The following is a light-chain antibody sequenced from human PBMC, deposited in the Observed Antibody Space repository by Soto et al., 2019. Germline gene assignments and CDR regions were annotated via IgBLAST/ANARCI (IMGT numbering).Light chain of an antibody. Sequence: EIVSTQSPGTLSLSPGERATLSCRASQSVSSNYLAWYQQKPGQAPRLLIYGASSRATGIPDRFSGSGSGTDFTITISRLEPEDFAVYYCQQYDSSPWTFGQGTKVEI. CDR1: QSVSSNY. J-gene: IGKJ1*01. CDR3: QQYDSSPWT. V-gene: IGKV3-20*01. CDR2: GAS.